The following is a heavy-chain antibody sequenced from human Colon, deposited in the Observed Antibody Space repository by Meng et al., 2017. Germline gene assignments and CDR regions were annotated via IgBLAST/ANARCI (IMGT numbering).Heavy chain of an antibody. CDR2: IKQDGSET. J-gene: IGHJ4*02. CDR1: GFVFRSYW. V-gene: IGHV3-7*01. CDR3: VRLGGYSYGYFDY. Sequence: GSLRPPREVSGFVFRSYWMGWVRQAPGKGLEWVANIKQDGSETSYVGSVEGRFTISRDNAKNSLYLQLNNMRAEDTAVYYCVRLGGYSYGYFDYWGQGTLVTVSS. D-gene: IGHD5-18*01.